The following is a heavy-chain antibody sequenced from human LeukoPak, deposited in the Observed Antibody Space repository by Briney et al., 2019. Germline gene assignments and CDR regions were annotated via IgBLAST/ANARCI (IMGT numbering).Heavy chain of an antibody. V-gene: IGHV3-23*01. Sequence: GGSLRLSCAASGFIVSSNYMSWVRQAPGKGLEWVSAISGSGGSTYYADSVKGRFTISRDNSKNTLYLQMNSLRAEDTAVYYCAKVGGYYYDSSGYFTRGTFDIWGQGTMVTVSS. CDR1: GFIVSSNY. CDR3: AKVGGYYYDSSGYFTRGTFDI. D-gene: IGHD3-22*01. J-gene: IGHJ3*02. CDR2: ISGSGGST.